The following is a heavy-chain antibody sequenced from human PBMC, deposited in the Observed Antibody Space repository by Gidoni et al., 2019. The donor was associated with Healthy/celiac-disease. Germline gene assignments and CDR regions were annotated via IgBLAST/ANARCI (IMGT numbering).Heavy chain of an antibody. D-gene: IGHD5-12*01. CDR3: ARERDARGDMGGYDYLWVWFDP. CDR1: GYTFTGYY. J-gene: IGHJ5*02. V-gene: IGHV1-2*02. Sequence: QVQLVQSGAEVKKPGASVKVSCKASGYTFTGYYMHWVRQAPGQGLEWMGWINPNSGGTNYAQKFQGRVTMTRDTSISTAYMELSRLRSDDTAVYYCARERDARGDMGGYDYLWVWFDPWGQGTLVTVSS. CDR2: INPNSGGT.